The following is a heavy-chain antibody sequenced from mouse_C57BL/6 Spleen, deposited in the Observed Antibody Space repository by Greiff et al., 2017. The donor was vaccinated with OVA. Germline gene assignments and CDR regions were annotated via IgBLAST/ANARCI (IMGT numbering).Heavy chain of an antibody. D-gene: IGHD3-3*01. Sequence: VQVVESGAELVKPGASVKISCKASGYAFSSYWMNWVKQRPGKGLEWIGQIYPGDGDTNYNGKFKGKATLTADKSSSTAYMQLSSLTSEDSAVYFCARWGGPNEWGQGTLVTVSA. CDR2: IYPGDGDT. CDR3: ARWGGPNE. V-gene: IGHV1-80*01. J-gene: IGHJ3*02. CDR1: GYAFSSYW.